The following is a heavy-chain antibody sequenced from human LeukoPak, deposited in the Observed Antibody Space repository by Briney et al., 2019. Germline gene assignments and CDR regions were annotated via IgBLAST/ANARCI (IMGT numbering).Heavy chain of an antibody. J-gene: IGHJ6*04. CDR1: GFTVSSNY. Sequence: GGSLRLSCAASGFTVSSNYMSWVRQAPGKGLEWVSVIYSGGSTYYADSVTGRFTISRDNSKNTLYLQMNSLRAEDTAVYYCARDTGRGSGSYYNNYYYYGMDVWGKGTTVTVSS. V-gene: IGHV3-53*01. D-gene: IGHD3-10*01. CDR2: IYSGGST. CDR3: ARDTGRGSGSYYNNYYYYGMDV.